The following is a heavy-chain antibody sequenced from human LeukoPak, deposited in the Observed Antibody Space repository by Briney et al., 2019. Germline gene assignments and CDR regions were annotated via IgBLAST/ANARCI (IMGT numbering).Heavy chain of an antibody. CDR3: ARGNYYGMDV. Sequence: PGRSLRLSCAASGFTFDDYAMHWVRQAPGKGLEWVSGISWNSGSIGYADSVKGRFTISRDNAKNTLYLQMNSLGAEDTAAYYCARGNYYGMDVWGQGTTVIVSS. D-gene: IGHD3-10*01. CDR1: GFTFDDYA. CDR2: ISWNSGSI. V-gene: IGHV3-9*01. J-gene: IGHJ6*02.